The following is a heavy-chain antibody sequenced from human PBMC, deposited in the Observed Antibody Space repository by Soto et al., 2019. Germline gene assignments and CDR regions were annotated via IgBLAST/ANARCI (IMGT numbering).Heavy chain of an antibody. Sequence: GGSLRLSCAASGFTFDDYAMHWVRQTPGKGLEWVSGITWNSGTIGYADSVKGRFTISRDNGKNSLYLQMNSLRPEDTAVYYCTRRLRYFDRDAFDIWGQGTMVTVSS. CDR3: TRRLRYFDRDAFDI. V-gene: IGHV3-9*01. CDR2: ITWNSGTI. CDR1: GFTFDDYA. D-gene: IGHD3-9*01. J-gene: IGHJ3*02.